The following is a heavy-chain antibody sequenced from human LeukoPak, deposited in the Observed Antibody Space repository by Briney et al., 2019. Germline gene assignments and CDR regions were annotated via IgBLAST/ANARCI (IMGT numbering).Heavy chain of an antibody. J-gene: IGHJ4*02. CDR2: ISWNDGSI. CDR3: SKDLSTFGVVTPPEH. D-gene: IGHD3-3*01. V-gene: IGHV3-9*01. CDR1: GFTFDDYA. Sequence: PGGSLRLSCAASGFTFDDYAMHWVRQAPGKGLEWVSGISWNDGSIGYADSVKGRFTISRDNAKNSLYLQMTSLRAEDTALYYCSKDLSTFGVVTPPEHWAQGTLVTVSS.